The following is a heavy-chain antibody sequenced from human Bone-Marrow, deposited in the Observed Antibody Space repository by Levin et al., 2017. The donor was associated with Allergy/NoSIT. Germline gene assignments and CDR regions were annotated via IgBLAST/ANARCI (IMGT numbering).Heavy chain of an antibody. CDR2: MSSDGNNR. J-gene: IGHJ2*01. D-gene: IGHD3-22*01. V-gene: IGHV3-33*01. CDR1: GFIFNNYG. CDR3: ARDADTSGYYWYFDL. Sequence: GGSLRLSCAASGFIFNNYGMHWVRQAPGKGLEWVAAMSSDGNNRYYADSVKGRFTISRDNSKKTLYVQVNSLRVEDTAVYYCARDADTSGYYWYFDLWGRGTLVTVSS.